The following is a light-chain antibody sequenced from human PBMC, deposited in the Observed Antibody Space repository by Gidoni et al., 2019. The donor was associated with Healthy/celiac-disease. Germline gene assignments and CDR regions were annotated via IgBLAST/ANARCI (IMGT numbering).Light chain of an antibody. CDR1: QSIGSS. CDR3: HQSSILPYT. CDR2: YAS. J-gene: IGKJ2*01. V-gene: IGKV6D-21*02. Sequence: EIVLTQSPDSQSVTPMEKVTITCRASQSIGSSLNWYQQKPHQSPKLLIKYASQSISGVPSTFSGSGSGTDFTLTIKSVEAEDAAAYYCHQSSILPYTFGQGTKLEIK.